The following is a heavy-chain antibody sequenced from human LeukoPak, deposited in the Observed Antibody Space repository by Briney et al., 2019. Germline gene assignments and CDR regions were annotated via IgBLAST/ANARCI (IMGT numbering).Heavy chain of an antibody. CDR1: GYTFTIYY. CDR2: INPSGGSTT. CDR3: ARAASSGRRFDY. J-gene: IGHJ4*02. Sequence: ASVKVSCDASGYTFTIYYMHWVRQAPAQGLEWMGIINPSGGSTTSYAQKFQGRVTMTRDTSTSTVDMELSSLTSEDTAVYYCARAASSGRRFDYWGQGTLVTVSS. V-gene: IGHV1-46*01. D-gene: IGHD3-22*01.